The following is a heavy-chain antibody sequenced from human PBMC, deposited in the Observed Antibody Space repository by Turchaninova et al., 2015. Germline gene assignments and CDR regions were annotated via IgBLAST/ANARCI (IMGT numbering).Heavy chain of an antibody. Sequence: GSSVKVSCMSSGDTFSSYAITWVRQAPGQGLEWMGGIIPIFGTTNYAQKFQGRVTITADESTSTAYMELSSLRSEDTAVYYCARGTWQLEGSCSFYMDVWGKGTAVTVSS. D-gene: IGHD4-23*01. J-gene: IGHJ6*03. CDR2: IIPIFGTT. CDR3: ARGTWQLEGSCSFYMDV. V-gene: IGHV1-69*01. CDR1: GDTFSSYA.